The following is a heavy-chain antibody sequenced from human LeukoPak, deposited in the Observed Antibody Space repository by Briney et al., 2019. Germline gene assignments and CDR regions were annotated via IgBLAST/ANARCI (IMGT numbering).Heavy chain of an antibody. D-gene: IGHD1-26*01. Sequence: GGSVTLSCAASRFIYCIYDMQWVRQAPGKGVGGAAIISYVGTNKYYADSVKGRVTISRDNSKKTLYLQMNSVRAEDTAVYYCAKGPMKWELLPRSYFDYWGQGTLITVSS. CDR1: RFIYCIYD. V-gene: IGHV3-30*18. CDR3: AKGPMKWELLPRSYFDY. J-gene: IGHJ4*02. CDR2: ISYVGTNK.